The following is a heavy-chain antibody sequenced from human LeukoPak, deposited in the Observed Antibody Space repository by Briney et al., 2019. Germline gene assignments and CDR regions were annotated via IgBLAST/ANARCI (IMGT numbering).Heavy chain of an antibody. CDR2: ISDYNYNA. CDR1: GYTFTNYG. V-gene: IGHV1-18*01. J-gene: IGHJ3*02. Sequence: GASVTVSCKASGYTFTNYGIGWVRQAPGQGLEWMGWISDYNYNANYAQRLQGRVTMTKDTSTSTAYVELRSLKSDDTAVYYCARDPGGGGNFDIWGQGTMVTVSS. CDR3: ARDPGGGGNFDI. D-gene: IGHD3-16*01.